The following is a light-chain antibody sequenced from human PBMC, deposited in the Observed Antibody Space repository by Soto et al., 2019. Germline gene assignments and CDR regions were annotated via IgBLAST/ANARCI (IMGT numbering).Light chain of an antibody. CDR3: RSYTSSSTYV. CDR2: DVS. J-gene: IGLJ1*01. CDR1: SSDVGGYNY. V-gene: IGLV2-14*01. Sequence: QSALTQPASVSGSPGQSIAISCTGTSSDVGGYNYVSWYQQHPGKAPKLMVYDVSNRPSGVSNRFSGSKSGNTASLTISGLQAEDEADYYCRSYTSSSTYVFGTGNKVTV.